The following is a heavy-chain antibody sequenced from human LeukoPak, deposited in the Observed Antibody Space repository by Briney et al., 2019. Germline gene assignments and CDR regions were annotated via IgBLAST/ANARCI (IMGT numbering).Heavy chain of an antibody. CDR1: GFTFIDYA. CDR2: ITGSGGAT. D-gene: IGHD5-24*01. V-gene: IGHV3-23*01. J-gene: IGHJ4*02. CDR3: AKRAFSGDGYSSIDY. Sequence: GRSLRLSCAASGFTFIDYAMNWVRPAPGKGLEWISSITGSGGATYYADSVKGRFTISRDNSKNTLYLQMSSLSAEDTAIYYCAKRAFSGDGYSSIDYWGQGILVTVSS.